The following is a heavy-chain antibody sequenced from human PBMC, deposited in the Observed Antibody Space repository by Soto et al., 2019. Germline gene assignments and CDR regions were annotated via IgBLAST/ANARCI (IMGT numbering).Heavy chain of an antibody. CDR1: GFTFTNYG. CDR3: AKDFGDIVVVVLAPYGMDV. Sequence: GGSLRLSCAAPGFTFTNYGMNWVRQAPGKGLEWVSVISGSGESTYYADSVKGRFTISRDNSKNTLYLQMNSLRAEDTAVYFCAKDFGDIVVVVLAPYGMDVWGLGTTVTVSS. J-gene: IGHJ6*02. D-gene: IGHD2-15*01. V-gene: IGHV3-23*01. CDR2: ISGSGEST.